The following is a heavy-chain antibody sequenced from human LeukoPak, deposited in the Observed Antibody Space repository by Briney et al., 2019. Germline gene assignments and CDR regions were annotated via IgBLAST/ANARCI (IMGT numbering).Heavy chain of an antibody. CDR1: GGSFSTYY. Sequence: SETLSLTCAVYGGSFSTYYWSWIRQPPGKGLEWIGEINHSGSTNYNPSLKSRVTISVDTSKNQFSLKLSSVTAADTAVHYCARSGFDDAFDIWGQGTMVTVSS. D-gene: IGHD3-10*01. CDR3: ARSGFDDAFDI. J-gene: IGHJ3*02. CDR2: INHSGST. V-gene: IGHV4-34*01.